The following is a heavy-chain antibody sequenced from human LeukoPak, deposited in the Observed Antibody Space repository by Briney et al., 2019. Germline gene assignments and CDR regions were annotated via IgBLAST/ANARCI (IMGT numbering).Heavy chain of an antibody. Sequence: GGSLRLSCAASGFTSRSHWMSWVRQAPGKELEWVANIKQDEIEKHYVDSVKGRFTISRDNAKNSVYLQMDSLRSEDTAVYYCAREGSTMIVHDYWGQGTLVTVSA. CDR2: IKQDEIEK. D-gene: IGHD3-22*01. CDR1: GFTSRSHW. V-gene: IGHV3-7*01. J-gene: IGHJ4*02. CDR3: AREGSTMIVHDY.